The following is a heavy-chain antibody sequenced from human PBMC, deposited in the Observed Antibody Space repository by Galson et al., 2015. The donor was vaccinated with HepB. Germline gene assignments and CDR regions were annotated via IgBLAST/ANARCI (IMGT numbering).Heavy chain of an antibody. D-gene: IGHD3-22*01. CDR2: ISGSGGST. V-gene: IGHV3-23*01. J-gene: IGHJ4*02. Sequence: SLRLSCATSGFTFSSYAMSWVRQAPGKGLEWVSAISGSGGSTYYADSVKGRFTISRDNSKNTLYLQMNSLRAEDTAVYYCAKGRKNQYYYDAQRVGAPPDWGQGTLVTVSS. CDR1: GFTFSSYA. CDR3: AKGRKNQYYYDAQRVGAPPD.